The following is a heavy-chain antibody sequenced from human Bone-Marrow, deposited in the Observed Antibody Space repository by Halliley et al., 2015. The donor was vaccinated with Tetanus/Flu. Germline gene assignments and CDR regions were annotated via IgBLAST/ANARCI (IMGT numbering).Heavy chain of an antibody. J-gene: IGHJ6*02. D-gene: IGHD1-7*01. CDR3: ARLTGTKYYGMDV. CDR2: IDWDDDK. Sequence: IDWDDDKYYSTSLKTRLTISKDPSKNQVVLTMTNMDPVDTATYYCARLTGTKYYGMDVWGQGTTVPVSS. V-gene: IGHV2-70*01.